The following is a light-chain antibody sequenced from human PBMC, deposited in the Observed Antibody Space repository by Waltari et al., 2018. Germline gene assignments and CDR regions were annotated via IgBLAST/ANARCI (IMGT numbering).Light chain of an antibody. CDR3: MQPLETPWT. CDR2: MGS. V-gene: IGKV2-28*01. J-gene: IGKJ1*01. Sequence: DIVMTQSPLSLPVTPGEPASISSRSSQSLLHVDGYNSLEWYLQKPGQSPQLLIYMGSNQAAGVPDRFSGSGSGTDFTLKISRVEAEDVGVYYCMQPLETPWTFGQGTKVEIK. CDR1: QSLLHVDGYNS.